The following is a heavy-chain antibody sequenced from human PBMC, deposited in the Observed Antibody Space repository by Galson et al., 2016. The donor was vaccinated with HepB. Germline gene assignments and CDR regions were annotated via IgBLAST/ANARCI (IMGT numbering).Heavy chain of an antibody. Sequence: ETLSLTCTVSGYPISDDYFWGWIRQPPGKGLEWIGSVYYGKTYYNPSLKSRVTVSLDTSNNQFSLKLSSVTAADAAVYYCARASRCILGPPPQGLHFDYWGQGTLVTVSP. D-gene: IGHD1-26*01. CDR3: ARASRCILGPPPQGLHFDY. CDR1: GYPISDDYF. V-gene: IGHV4-38-2*02. CDR2: VYYGKT. J-gene: IGHJ4*02.